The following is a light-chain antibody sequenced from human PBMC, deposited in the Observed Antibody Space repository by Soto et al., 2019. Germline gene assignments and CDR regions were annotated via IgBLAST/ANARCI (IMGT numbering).Light chain of an antibody. V-gene: IGKV3-20*01. CDR2: RAS. J-gene: IGKJ1*01. CDR3: QQHGGSFWT. Sequence: EIVLTQSPGTLSLSPGERATLSCRASQSVRNDYLVWYQQKPGQAPRLLIYRASNRATGIPGRFRGIGSGTDFTLTISRLEPEDFAVYYCQQHGGSFWTFGQGTKVEIK. CDR1: QSVRNDY.